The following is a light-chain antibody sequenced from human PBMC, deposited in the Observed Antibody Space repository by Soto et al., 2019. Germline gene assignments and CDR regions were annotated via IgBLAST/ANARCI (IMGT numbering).Light chain of an antibody. CDR2: EVR. J-gene: IGLJ1*01. CDR1: SSDVGGYDF. V-gene: IGLV2-14*01. Sequence: QSALTQPASVSGSLGQSITISCTGASSDVGGYDFVSWYQQHPGKAPKLIIYEVRNRPSGVSSRFSGSKSGSTASLTISGLQAEDDADYYCYSYTDARSPFGTGTKVTVL. CDR3: YSYTDARSP.